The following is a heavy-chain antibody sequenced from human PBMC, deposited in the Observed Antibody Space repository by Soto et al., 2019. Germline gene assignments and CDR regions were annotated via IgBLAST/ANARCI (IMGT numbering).Heavy chain of an antibody. J-gene: IGHJ4*02. V-gene: IGHV1-69*12. CDR2: VIPIFGTA. Sequence: QVQLVQSGAEVKKPGSSVKVSCKASGGTFSSYAISWVRQAPGQGLEWMGGVIPIFGTATYAQKFQGRVTITADESTSTAYMERSSLRSEDTAVYYCARGWVGALLVVVAATRRDYWCQGTLVTVSS. CDR1: GGTFSSYA. D-gene: IGHD2-15*01. CDR3: ARGWVGALLVVVAATRRDY.